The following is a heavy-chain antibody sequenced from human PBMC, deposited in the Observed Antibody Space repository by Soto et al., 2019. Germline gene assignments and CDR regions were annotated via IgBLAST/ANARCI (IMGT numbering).Heavy chain of an antibody. J-gene: IGHJ4*02. CDR2: INAGKGNT. CDR3: ARSAPPIDY. Sequence: QVQLVQSGAEVKKPGASVKVSCKASGYIFTSYAMHWVRQAPGQRLEWMGWINAGKGNTTYSQKFQGRVTITRDTYVSTAYVELSSLRSEDTAVYYSARSAPPIDYWGQGSLVTVSS. CDR1: GYIFTSYA. V-gene: IGHV1-3*01.